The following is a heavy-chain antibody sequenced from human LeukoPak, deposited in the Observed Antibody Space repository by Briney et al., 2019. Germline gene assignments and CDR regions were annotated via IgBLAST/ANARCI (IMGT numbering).Heavy chain of an antibody. CDR3: ARDWRQDNAFDL. J-gene: IGHJ3*01. V-gene: IGHV3-7*01. CDR2: ITQDGSER. Sequence: GGSLRLSCAASEFTFSSHQMGWVRQAPGKGLEWVAKITQDGSERYYMDSVKGRFIISRDNGKNSLYLQMNSLRVEDTAVYYCARDWRQDNAFDLWGQGTMVTVSS. CDR1: EFTFSSHQ. D-gene: IGHD2-15*01.